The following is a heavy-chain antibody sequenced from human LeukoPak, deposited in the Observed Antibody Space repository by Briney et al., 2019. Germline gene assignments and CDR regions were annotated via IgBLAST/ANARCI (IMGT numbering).Heavy chain of an antibody. CDR3: ARETYCSSTSCYIY. CDR1: GGTSSSYA. Sequence: GVSVKVSCKASGGTSSSYAISWVRQAPGQGLEWMGGIIPIFGTANYAQKFQGRVTITTDESTSTAYMELSSLRSEDTAVYYCARETYCSSTSCYIYWGQGTLVTVSS. D-gene: IGHD2-2*02. V-gene: IGHV1-69*05. CDR2: IIPIFGTA. J-gene: IGHJ4*02.